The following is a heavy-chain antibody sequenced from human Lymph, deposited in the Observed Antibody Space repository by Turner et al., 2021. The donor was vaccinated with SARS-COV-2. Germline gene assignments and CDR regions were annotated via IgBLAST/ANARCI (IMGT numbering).Heavy chain of an antibody. D-gene: IGHD3-3*01. CDR3: ARREWGGSLGHIDY. Sequence: EVQLVQSGAEVKRPGESLKISCRPSGYSFTTYWIGWVRQMPGKGLEWMGIIYPSDSDNRYCPTFQGKVTSSADKSISTAYLQWSSLKASDTAMYYCARREWGGSLGHIDYWGQGTLVTVSS. CDR2: IYPSDSDN. CDR1: GYSFTTYW. V-gene: IGHV5-51*01. J-gene: IGHJ4*02.